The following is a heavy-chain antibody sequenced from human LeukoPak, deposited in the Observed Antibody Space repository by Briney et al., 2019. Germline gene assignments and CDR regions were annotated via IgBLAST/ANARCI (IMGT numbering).Heavy chain of an antibody. CDR2: INHSGST. V-gene: IGHV4-34*01. CDR3: ARVETNSSGLDY. Sequence: PSETLSLTCAVYGGSFSGYYWSWIRQPPGKGLEWIGEINHSGSTNYNPSLKSRVTISVDTSKNQFSLKLSSVTAADTAVYYCARVETNSSGLDYWGQGTLVTVSS. CDR1: GGSFSGYY. J-gene: IGHJ4*02. D-gene: IGHD6-19*01.